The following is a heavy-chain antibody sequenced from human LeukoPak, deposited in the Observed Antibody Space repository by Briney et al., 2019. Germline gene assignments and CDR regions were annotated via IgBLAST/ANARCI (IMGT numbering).Heavy chain of an antibody. V-gene: IGHV3-23*01. CDR1: GFTFSSYA. Sequence: PVGSLRLSCAASGFTFSSYAMSWVRQAPGKGLEWMSAISGSGGSTYYADSVQGRVTISRDNSKNTVYVEMNSLRAEDTAVYYCAKGGDIVVVPADMPDYWGQGTMVTV. CDR3: AKGGDIVVVPADMPDY. J-gene: IGHJ4*02. CDR2: ISGSGGST. D-gene: IGHD2-2*01.